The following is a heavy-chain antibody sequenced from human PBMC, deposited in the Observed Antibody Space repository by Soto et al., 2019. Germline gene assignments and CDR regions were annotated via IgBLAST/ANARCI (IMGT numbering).Heavy chain of an antibody. CDR3: ASASAGALYDF. Sequence: QVQLVQSGAGVRMPGASVNVSCKTSGYIFTNYGVAWVRQAPGQGLELVAWISGYNGYPKHTQKFQGRVTVTTDTTTRTGYLALRNLRSDDTAVYYCASASAGALYDFWGQGTRVTVSS. V-gene: IGHV1-18*01. J-gene: IGHJ4*02. D-gene: IGHD6-13*01. CDR2: ISGYNGYP. CDR1: GYIFTNYG.